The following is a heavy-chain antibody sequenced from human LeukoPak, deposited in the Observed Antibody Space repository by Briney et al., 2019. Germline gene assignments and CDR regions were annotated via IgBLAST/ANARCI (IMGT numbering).Heavy chain of an antibody. J-gene: IGHJ3*02. V-gene: IGHV1-69*05. CDR3: ARTYYYGSGSYFRLDAFDI. Sequence: GASVKVSCKASGGTFSSYAISWVRQAPGQGLEWMGGIIPIFGTANYAQKFQGRVTITTDESTSTAYMELSSLRSEDTAVYYCARTYYYGSGSYFRLDAFDIWGQGTMVTVSS. D-gene: IGHD3-10*01. CDR1: GGTFSSYA. CDR2: IIPIFGTA.